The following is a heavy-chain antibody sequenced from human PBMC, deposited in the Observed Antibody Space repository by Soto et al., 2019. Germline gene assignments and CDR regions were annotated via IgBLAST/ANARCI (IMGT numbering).Heavy chain of an antibody. D-gene: IGHD4-4*01. J-gene: IGHJ6*02. CDR1: GGTFSSSA. CDR2: IIPLLRTP. CDR3: ARDNDRLQLGGNYYYILDV. V-gene: IGHV1-69*12. Sequence: QVQLVQSGAEMKEPGSSVKVSCKTSGGTFSSSAISWLRQAPGQGLEWMGGIIPLLRTPDYAQKFQGRVTIAADESTSTAYMELSSLRSEDTAVDYCARDNDRLQLGGNYYYILDVWGQGTTITVSS.